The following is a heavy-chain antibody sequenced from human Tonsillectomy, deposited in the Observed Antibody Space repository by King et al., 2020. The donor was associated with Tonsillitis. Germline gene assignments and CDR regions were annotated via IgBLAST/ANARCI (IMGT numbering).Heavy chain of an antibody. D-gene: IGHD1-1*01. J-gene: IGHJ6*03. CDR2: IYSGGRT. CDR3: ARVLEHGNYYYYDMDV. V-gene: IGHV3-66*01. CDR1: GFTVSSNY. Sequence: VQLVESGGGLVQPGGSLRLSCAASGFTVSSNYMNWVRQAPGKGLEWVSIIYSGGRTNYADSVKGRFTISRDYSKNTLYLQMNSLRAEDTAVYYCARVLEHGNYYYYDMDVWGKGTTVTVS.